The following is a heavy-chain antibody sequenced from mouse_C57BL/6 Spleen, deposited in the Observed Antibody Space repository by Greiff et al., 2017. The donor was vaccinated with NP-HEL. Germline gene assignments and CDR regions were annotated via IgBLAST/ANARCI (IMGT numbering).Heavy chain of an antibody. J-gene: IGHJ1*03. V-gene: IGHV1-4*01. CDR3: ARGEFITTVVEYFDV. Sequence: QVQLKESGAELARPGASVKMSCKASGYTFTSYTMHWVKQRPGQGLEWIGYINPSSGYTKYNQKFKDKATLTADKSSSTAYMQLSSLTSEDSAVYYCARGEFITTVVEYFDVWGTGTTVTVSS. CDR1: GYTFTSYT. D-gene: IGHD1-1*01. CDR2: INPSSGYT.